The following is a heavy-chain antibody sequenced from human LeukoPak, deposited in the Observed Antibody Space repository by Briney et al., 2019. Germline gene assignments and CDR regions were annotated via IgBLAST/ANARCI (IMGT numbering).Heavy chain of an antibody. Sequence: PGGSLRLSCAASGFTFSSYAMTWVRQAPGKGLEWVANIKQDGSEKYYVDSVKGRFTISRDNAKNSLYLQMNSLRAEDTAVYYCAYGFGDYWGQGTLVTVSS. CDR3: AYGFGDY. CDR2: IKQDGSEK. D-gene: IGHD3-16*01. J-gene: IGHJ4*02. CDR1: GFTFSSYA. V-gene: IGHV3-7*01.